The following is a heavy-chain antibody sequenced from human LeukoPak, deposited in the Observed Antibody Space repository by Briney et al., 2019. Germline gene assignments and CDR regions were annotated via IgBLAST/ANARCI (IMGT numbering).Heavy chain of an antibody. J-gene: IGHJ4*02. Sequence: ASVKVSCRTSGYSFTSYDISWVRQATGQVLEWMGWMNPNSGNTGSAQKFQGRVTMTRNTSISTAYMELSNLRSEDTAVYYCARRVAAGGTCMGYWGQGTLVTVSS. V-gene: IGHV1-8*01. CDR1: GYSFTSYD. D-gene: IGHD6-13*01. CDR3: ARRVAAGGTCMGY. CDR2: MNPNSGNT.